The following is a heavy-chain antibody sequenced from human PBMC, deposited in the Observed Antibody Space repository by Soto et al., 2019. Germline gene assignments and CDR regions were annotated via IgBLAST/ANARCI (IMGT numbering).Heavy chain of an antibody. CDR2: TYYRSKWYY. Sequence: QTLSLTCAITGDSVSSNSAGWSWVRQSPSRGLEWLGRTYYRSKWYYEYAVSVRGRITINPDTSKNQYSLQLNSVTPEDTAVYFCARGEQYSGRIFDYWGQGTLVTV. J-gene: IGHJ4*01. D-gene: IGHD1-26*01. V-gene: IGHV6-1*01. CDR1: GDSVSSNSAG. CDR3: ARGEQYSGRIFDY.